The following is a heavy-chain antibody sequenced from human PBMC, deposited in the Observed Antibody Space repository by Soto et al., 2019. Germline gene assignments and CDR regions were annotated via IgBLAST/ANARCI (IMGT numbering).Heavy chain of an antibody. Sequence: XETLSLTCTVAGGSIRNVYWSWIRQAPGKGLEWIGFIFHSGNAKYNPSLKSRVTISVDTSKNQFPLSLDSVTAADTAVYFCARAHAPTLPFDYWGQGTLVTVSS. CDR1: GGSIRNVY. D-gene: IGHD2-15*01. CDR2: IFHSGNA. J-gene: IGHJ4*01. V-gene: IGHV4-59*01. CDR3: ARAHAPTLPFDY.